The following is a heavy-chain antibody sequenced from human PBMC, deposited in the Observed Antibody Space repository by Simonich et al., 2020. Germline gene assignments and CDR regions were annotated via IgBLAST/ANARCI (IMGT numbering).Heavy chain of an antibody. D-gene: IGHD7-27*01. CDR2: IHPNSGNT. CDR1: GYTFTGYY. V-gene: IGHV1-8*03. J-gene: IGHJ4*02. CDR3: AAGKTGIDY. Sequence: QVQLVQSGAEVKKPGASVKVSCKAAGYTFTGYYMHWVRQAPGQGLEWMGLIHPNSGNTGYAQKFQGRVNITRNTSISTAYMELSSLRSEDTAVYYCAAGKTGIDYWGQGTLVTVSS.